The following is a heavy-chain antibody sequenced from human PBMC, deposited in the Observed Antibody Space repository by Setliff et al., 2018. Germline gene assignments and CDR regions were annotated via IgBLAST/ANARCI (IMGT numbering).Heavy chain of an antibody. CDR3: ARRQGANWGSDYYYGMDV. Sequence: GASLKLSCKGSGYSFTRYWIGWVRQMPGKGLEWMGIIYPSDSDTRYSPSFQGQVTISADKSVSTAYLQWSSLKASDTAMYYCARRQGANWGSDYYYGMDVWGQGTTVTVSS. J-gene: IGHJ6*02. CDR2: IYPSDSDT. D-gene: IGHD7-27*01. V-gene: IGHV5-51*01. CDR1: GYSFTRYW.